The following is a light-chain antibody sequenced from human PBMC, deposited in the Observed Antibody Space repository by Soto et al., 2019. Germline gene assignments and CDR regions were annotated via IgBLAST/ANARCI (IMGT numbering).Light chain of an antibody. CDR3: QQYGSSPWT. J-gene: IGKJ1*01. V-gene: IGKV3-20*01. CDR2: GAS. Sequence: EIVLTQAPGTRSCSPGESATLSGRDSQNVDSNYLAGYQQTPGHAPRLIIFGASGRATGLTDRFSGSGSGTDFTLTISRLEPEDFAVYYCQQYGSSPWTFGQGTKVDNK. CDR1: QNVDSNY.